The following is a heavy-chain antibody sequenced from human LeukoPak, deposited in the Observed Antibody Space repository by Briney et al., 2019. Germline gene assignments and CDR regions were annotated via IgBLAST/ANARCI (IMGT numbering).Heavy chain of an antibody. J-gene: IGHJ6*02. CDR2: ISGSGGST. CDR1: GFTFSSYA. CDR3: AKDHFCGGDCYSSYYYGMDV. V-gene: IGHV3-23*01. Sequence: PGGSLRLSCAASGFTFSSYAMSWVRQAPGKGLEWVSAISGSGGSTYYADSVKGRFTISRDNSKNTLYLQMNSPRAEDTAVYYCAKDHFCGGDCYSSYYYGMDVWGQGTTVTVSS. D-gene: IGHD2-21*02.